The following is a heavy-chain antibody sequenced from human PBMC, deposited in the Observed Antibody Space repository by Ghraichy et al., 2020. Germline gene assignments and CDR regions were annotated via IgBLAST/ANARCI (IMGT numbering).Heavy chain of an antibody. V-gene: IGHV3-48*02. CDR3: VRNNFYYYDF. D-gene: IGHD3-3*01. CDR1: GFTFNTSG. Sequence: GGSLRLSCAASGFTFNTSGMDWVRQAPGKGLEWVAFISGSGNTRAYADSVRGRFTISRDSATNSLYLQMDSLRNEDTALYYCVRNNFYYYDFWGQGALVSVSS. CDR2: ISGSGNTR. J-gene: IGHJ4*02.